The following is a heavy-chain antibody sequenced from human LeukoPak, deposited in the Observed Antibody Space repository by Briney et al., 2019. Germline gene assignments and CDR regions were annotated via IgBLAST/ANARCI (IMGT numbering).Heavy chain of an antibody. V-gene: IGHV4-30-4*01. CDR2: IYYSGST. CDR1: GGSISSGDYY. D-gene: IGHD4-17*01. CDR3: ARGEDYGDTFDY. Sequence: SETLSLTWTVSGGSISSGDYYWSWIRQPPRKGLEWIGYIYYSGSTYYNPSLKSRVTISVDTSKNQFSLKLSSVTAADTAVYYCARGEDYGDTFDYWGQGTLVTVSS. J-gene: IGHJ4*02.